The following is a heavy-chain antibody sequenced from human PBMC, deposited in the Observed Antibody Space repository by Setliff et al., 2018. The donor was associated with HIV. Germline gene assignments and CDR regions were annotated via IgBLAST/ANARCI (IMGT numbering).Heavy chain of an antibody. V-gene: IGHV3-21*01. CDR1: GFTFSTYC. CDR2: ISYRSSYI. J-gene: IGHJ6*03. D-gene: IGHD2-15*01. CDR3: ARSQGIGNYYMDV. Sequence: GGSLRLSCAASGFTFSTYCMNWVRQAPGKGLEWISSISYRSSYIYYSDSVKGRFTTSRDDAENSLFLQVNSLRDEDTAVYYCARSQGIGNYYMDVWGTGTTVTVSS.